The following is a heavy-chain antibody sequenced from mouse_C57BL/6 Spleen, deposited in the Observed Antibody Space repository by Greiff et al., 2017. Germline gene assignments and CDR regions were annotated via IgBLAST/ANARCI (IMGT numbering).Heavy chain of an antibody. CDR3: ARRGPFIYYGYDGGYYAMDY. V-gene: IGHV1-52*01. CDR2: IDPSDSET. Sequence: VQLVESGAELVRPGSSVKLSCKASGYTFTSYWMHWVKQRPIQGLEWIGNIDPSDSETHYNQKFKDKATLTVDKSSSTAYMQLSSLTSEDSAVYYCARRGPFIYYGYDGGYYAMDYWGQGTSVTVSS. D-gene: IGHD2-2*01. CDR1: GYTFTSYW. J-gene: IGHJ4*01.